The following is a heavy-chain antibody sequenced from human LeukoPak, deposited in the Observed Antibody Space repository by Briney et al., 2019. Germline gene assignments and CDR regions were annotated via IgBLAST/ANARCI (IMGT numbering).Heavy chain of an antibody. D-gene: IGHD3-3*01. CDR1: GGTFSIYA. CDR2: IIPIFGTA. V-gene: IGHV1-69*13. Sequence: SVKVSCKASGGTFSIYAISWVRQAPGQGLEWMGGIIPIFGTANYAQKFQGRVTITADESTSTAYMELSSLRSEDTAVYYCARHGDFWSVTWFDPWGQGTLVTVSS. CDR3: ARHGDFWSVTWFDP. J-gene: IGHJ5*02.